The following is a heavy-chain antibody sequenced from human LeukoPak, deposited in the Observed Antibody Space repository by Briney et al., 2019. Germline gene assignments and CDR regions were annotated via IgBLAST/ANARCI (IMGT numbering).Heavy chain of an antibody. V-gene: IGHV3-30*02. CDR1: GFTFSSYG. J-gene: IGHJ5*02. CDR2: IRYDGSNK. CDR3: ARDPGPGTTEGFDP. Sequence: GGSLRLSCATSGFTFSSYGMHWVRQAPGKGLEWVAFIRYDGSNKYYADSVKGRFTISRDNSKNTLYLQMNSLRAEDTAVYYCARDPGPGTTEGFDPWGQGTLVTVSS. D-gene: IGHD1-1*01.